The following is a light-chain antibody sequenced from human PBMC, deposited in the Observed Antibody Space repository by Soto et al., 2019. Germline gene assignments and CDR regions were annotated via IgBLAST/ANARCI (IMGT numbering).Light chain of an antibody. Sequence: EIVLTQSPGTLSLSPGERATLSCRASQSVGSNFLAWYQQKPGQAPSLLIYGSSSRATGIPDRFSGTGSGTDFTLTISRLEPEDFAVYYCQQYGSSPYTFGLGTKLEIK. CDR3: QQYGSSPYT. CDR1: QSVGSNF. CDR2: GSS. V-gene: IGKV3-20*01. J-gene: IGKJ2*01.